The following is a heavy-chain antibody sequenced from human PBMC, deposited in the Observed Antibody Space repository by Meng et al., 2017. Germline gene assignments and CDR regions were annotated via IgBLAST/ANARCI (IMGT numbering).Heavy chain of an antibody. V-gene: IGHV3-11*01. J-gene: IGHJ5*02. CDR1: GFTFSDYY. Sequence: QWRLVDSGGGLVKSGWSLILSVAVFGFTFSDYYMSWIRQAPGKGLEWVSYISSRGSTIYYADSVKGRCTISRVNGKNSLYLQMNSVRAEDTAVYYCARGKAWVAPWGQGTLVTVSS. CDR2: ISSRGSTI. CDR3: ARGKAWVAP.